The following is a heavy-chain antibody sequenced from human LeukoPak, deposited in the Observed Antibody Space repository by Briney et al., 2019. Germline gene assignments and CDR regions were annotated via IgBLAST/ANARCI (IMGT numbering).Heavy chain of an antibody. CDR1: GFTFTNYG. Sequence: GVSLRLSCVASGFTFTNYGMMWVRQAPGKGLVWVSYINSDGRSTTYADSVRGRFTISRDNAKNTLYLQMSSLRAEDTAMYYCARNSNGMSNWGQGTLVIVSS. J-gene: IGHJ4*02. CDR3: ARNSNGMSN. D-gene: IGHD2-8*01. V-gene: IGHV3-74*01. CDR2: INSDGRST.